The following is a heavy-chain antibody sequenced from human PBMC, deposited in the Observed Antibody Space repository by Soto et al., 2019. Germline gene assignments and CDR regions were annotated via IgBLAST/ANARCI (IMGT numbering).Heavy chain of an antibody. V-gene: IGHV4-59*01. CDR3: AAEKSNYQALDD. D-gene: IGHD4-4*01. Sequence: PSETLSLTCTVSGDSMSSYYWSWIRQPPGKGLEWIGYTYYSGSTTYNPSLRSRVTMSVEASMDQFTLRLSSVTAADTAVYYCAAEKSNYQALDDWGQGSQVTVSS. CDR1: GDSMSSYY. CDR2: TYYSGST. J-gene: IGHJ4*01.